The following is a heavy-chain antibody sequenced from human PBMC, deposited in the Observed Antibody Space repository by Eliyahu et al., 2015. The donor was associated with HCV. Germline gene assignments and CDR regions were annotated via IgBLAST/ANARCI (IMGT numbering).Heavy chain of an antibody. D-gene: IGHD2-2*01. CDR2: INPNSGGT. Sequence: QVQLVQSGAEVKKPGASVKVSCKAXGYTFTAYYIHWVRQAPGQGLEWMGWINPNSGGTNYAQKFQGRVTLTRDTSISTAYMELRRLRSDDTALYYCARDADVVVVPGSSWFHSWGQGTLVTVSS. J-gene: IGHJ5*01. CDR3: ARDADVVVVPGSSWFHS. V-gene: IGHV1-2*02. CDR1: GYTFTAYY.